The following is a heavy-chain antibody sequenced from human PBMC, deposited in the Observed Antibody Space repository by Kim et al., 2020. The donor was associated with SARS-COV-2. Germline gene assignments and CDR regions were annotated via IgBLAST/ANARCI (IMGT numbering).Heavy chain of an antibody. D-gene: IGHD1-26*01. V-gene: IGHV1-69*13. CDR3: ARDAGLEGARPGDYYYYGMDV. CDR2: IIPIFGTA. Sequence: SVKVSCKASGGTFSSYAISWVRQAPGQGLEWMGGIIPIFGTANYAQKFQGRVTITADESTSTAYMELSSLRSEDTAVYYCARDAGLEGARPGDYYYYGMDVWGQGTTVTVSS. CDR1: GGTFSSYA. J-gene: IGHJ6*02.